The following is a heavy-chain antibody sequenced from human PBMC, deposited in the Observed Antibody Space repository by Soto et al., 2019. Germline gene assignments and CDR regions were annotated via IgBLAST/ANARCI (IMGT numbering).Heavy chain of an antibody. Sequence: ASVKVSCKASGYTFTSYYMHWVRQAPGQGLEWMGIINPSGGSTSYAQKFQGRVTMTTDTSTSTAYMELRSLRSDDTAVYYCAGVDTAMVTASYWGQGTLVTVSS. CDR3: AGVDTAMVTASY. J-gene: IGHJ4*02. D-gene: IGHD5-18*01. CDR2: INPSGGST. CDR1: GYTFTSYY. V-gene: IGHV1-46*01.